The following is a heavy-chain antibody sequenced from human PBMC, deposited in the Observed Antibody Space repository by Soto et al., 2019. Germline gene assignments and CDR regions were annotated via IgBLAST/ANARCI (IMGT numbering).Heavy chain of an antibody. CDR2: ISSSSRYI. CDR1: GFTFSTYS. CDR3: ARDSNYFGSGSPFDY. V-gene: IGHV3-21*01. Sequence: EVQLMESGGGLVKPGGSLRLSCAASGFTFSTYSMNWVRQAPGKGLEWVSSISSSSRYIYYADSVKGRFTISRDNAMNSLYLQMNSLRAEDTAVYYCARDSNYFGSGSPFDYWGQGILVTVSS. D-gene: IGHD3-10*01. J-gene: IGHJ4*02.